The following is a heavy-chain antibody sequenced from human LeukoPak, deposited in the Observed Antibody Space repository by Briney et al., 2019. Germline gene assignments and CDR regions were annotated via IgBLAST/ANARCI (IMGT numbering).Heavy chain of an antibody. V-gene: IGHV4-34*01. CDR2: XXXXXXX. J-gene: IGHJ6*02. D-gene: IGHD2-2*01. CDR3: ARGPESEDIVVVPAADYYYYGMDV. CDR1: GXXXXGYX. Sequence: SETLSLTCAVYGXXXXGYXXXXIXXXPXXXXXXXXXXXXXXXXXXNPSLKSRVTISVDTSKNQFSLKLSSVTAADTAVYYCARGPESEDIVVVPAADYYYYGMDVWGQGTTVTVSS.